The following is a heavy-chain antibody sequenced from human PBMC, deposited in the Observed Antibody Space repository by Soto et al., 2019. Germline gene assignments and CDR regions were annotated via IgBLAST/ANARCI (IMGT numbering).Heavy chain of an antibody. D-gene: IGHD3-10*01. CDR3: AHSHLWFGELRFLYFDY. V-gene: IGHV2-5*02. J-gene: IGHJ4*02. Sequence: GSGPTLVNPTQTLTLTCTFSGFSLSTSGVGVAWIRQPPGKALEWLALIYWDDDKRYRPSLKSRLTITKDTSKNQVVLTMTNMDPVDTATYYCAHSHLWFGELRFLYFDYWGQGTLVTVSS. CDR1: GFSLSTSGVG. CDR2: IYWDDDK.